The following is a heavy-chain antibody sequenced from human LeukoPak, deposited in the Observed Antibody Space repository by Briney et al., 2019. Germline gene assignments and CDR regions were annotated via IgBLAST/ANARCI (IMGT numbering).Heavy chain of an antibody. CDR1: GGSISSYY. Sequence: PSETLSLTCTVSGGSISSYYWSWIRQPPGKGLEWIGYIYYSGSTNYNPSLKSRVTISVDTSKNQFSLKLSSVTAADTAVYYCARESYYGFYGMDVWGQGTTVTVSS. D-gene: IGHD3-10*01. V-gene: IGHV4-59*12. CDR2: IYYSGST. J-gene: IGHJ6*02. CDR3: ARESYYGFYGMDV.